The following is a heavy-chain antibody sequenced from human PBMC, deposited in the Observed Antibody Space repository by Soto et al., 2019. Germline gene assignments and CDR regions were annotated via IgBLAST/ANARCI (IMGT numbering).Heavy chain of an antibody. V-gene: IGHV1-46*03. J-gene: IGHJ6*03. D-gene: IGHD5-12*01. Sequence: ASVKVSCKASGYTFTSYYMHWVRQAPGQGLEWMGIINPSGGSTSYAQKFQGRVTMTRDTSTSTVYMELSSLRSEDTAVYYCAREGYSGYDRYYYYYYMDVWGKGTTVTVSS. CDR2: INPSGGST. CDR1: GYTFTSYY. CDR3: AREGYSGYDRYYYYYYMDV.